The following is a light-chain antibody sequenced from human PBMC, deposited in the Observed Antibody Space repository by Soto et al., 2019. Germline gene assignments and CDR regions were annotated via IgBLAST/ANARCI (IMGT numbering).Light chain of an antibody. CDR1: QGIRNE. CDR3: LQDDDYPFT. Sequence: AIQVTQSPSSLSASVGDRVTITCRASQGIRNELSWYQQKPGKAPKFLIFAASNLQSGVPSRFSGSGSGTDFTLTISSLKPEDFATYFCLQDDDYPFTFGGGTKV. J-gene: IGKJ4*01. V-gene: IGKV1-6*01. CDR2: AAS.